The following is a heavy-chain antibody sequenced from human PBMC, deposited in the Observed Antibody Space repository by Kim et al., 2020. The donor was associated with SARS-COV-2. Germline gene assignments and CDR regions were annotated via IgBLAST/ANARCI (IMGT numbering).Heavy chain of an antibody. J-gene: IGHJ4*02. V-gene: IGHV3-23*01. D-gene: IGHD1-26*01. Sequence: YQADPVRGRFTISRDKAKNTVSLQMHILRADDTAVYYCAKAVGATKSSFDYWGQGTLVTVSS. CDR3: AKAVGATKSSFDY.